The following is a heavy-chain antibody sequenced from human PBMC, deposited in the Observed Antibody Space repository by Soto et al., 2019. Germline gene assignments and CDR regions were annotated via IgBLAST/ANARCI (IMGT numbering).Heavy chain of an antibody. V-gene: IGHV1-69*13. D-gene: IGHD3-22*01. CDR1: GGTFSSYA. J-gene: IGHJ4*02. Sequence: SVKVSCKASGGTFSSYAISWVRQAPGQGLEWMGGIIPIFGTANYAQKFQGRVTITADESTSTAYMELSSLRSEDTAVYYCARDAYYYDSSGYSFFDYWGQGTLVTVSS. CDR2: IIPIFGTA. CDR3: ARDAYYYDSSGYSFFDY.